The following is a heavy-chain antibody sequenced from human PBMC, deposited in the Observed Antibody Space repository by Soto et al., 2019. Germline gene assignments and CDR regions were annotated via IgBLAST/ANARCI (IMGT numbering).Heavy chain of an antibody. J-gene: IGHJ4*02. CDR2: IYHSGRT. Sequence: PSETLSLTCTVSGDSITSGAYFWNWIRQHPGKGLEWIGYIYHSGRTSYNPSLESRVTISVDTSKNQFSLKLNSVTAADTAVYYCARGLPAPYWGPGTLVTVSS. CDR1: GDSITSGAYF. CDR3: ARGLPAPY. V-gene: IGHV4-31*03. D-gene: IGHD2-2*01.